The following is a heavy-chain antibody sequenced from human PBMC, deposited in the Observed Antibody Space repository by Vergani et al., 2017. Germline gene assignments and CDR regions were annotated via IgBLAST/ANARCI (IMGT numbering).Heavy chain of an antibody. CDR1: GFTFSTYA. CDR3: AGPQATSAYYYGGFDY. Sequence: EVQLLESGGGLVQPGGSLRLFCEASGFTFSTYAMTWVRQAPGKGLEWVSTISSDGGSTYYADSVKGRFTISRDNSKNTLSLQMNSLTAEDTAIYYCAGPQATSAYYYGGFDYWGQGILVTVSS. V-gene: IGHV3-23*01. D-gene: IGHD3-22*01. CDR2: ISSDGGST. J-gene: IGHJ4*02.